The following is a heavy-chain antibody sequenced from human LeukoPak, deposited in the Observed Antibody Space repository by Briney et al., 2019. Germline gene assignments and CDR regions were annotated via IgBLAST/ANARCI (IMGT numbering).Heavy chain of an antibody. D-gene: IGHD3-9*01. J-gene: IGHJ4*02. V-gene: IGHV4-34*01. CDR3: ARDYDILGRGSFDY. Sequence: SETLSLTCAVYGGSFSGYYWSWIRQPPGKGLEWIGEINHSGSTNYNPSLKSRVTISVDTSKNQFSLKLSSVTAADTAVYYCARDYDILGRGSFDYWGQGTLVTVSS. CDR1: GGSFSGYY. CDR2: INHSGST.